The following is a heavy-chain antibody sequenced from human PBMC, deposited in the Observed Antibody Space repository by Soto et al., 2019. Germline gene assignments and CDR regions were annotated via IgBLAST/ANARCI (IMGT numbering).Heavy chain of an antibody. CDR2: MNPNNGNT. CDR3: ARARSSGGSCYLY. D-gene: IGHD2-15*01. CDR1: GYSFTSYD. J-gene: IGHJ4*02. V-gene: IGHV1-8*01. Sequence: ATVKVSCKASGYSFTSYDINWVRQATGQGLEWMGWMNPNNGNTDYAQKFQGRLTMTRNTSTSTAYMELSSLRSEDTAVYYCARARSSGGSCYLYWGQGTLVTVSS.